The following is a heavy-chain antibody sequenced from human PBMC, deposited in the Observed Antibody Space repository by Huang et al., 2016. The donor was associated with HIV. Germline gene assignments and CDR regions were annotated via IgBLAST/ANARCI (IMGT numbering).Heavy chain of an antibody. Sequence: EVQLLESGGGLVQPGGSLRLSCAASGFTFNSYAMSWVRKARGKGVEWGLSIRVLVSNTYYADSVKGRFTISRDNSKNTLLLQMSGLRAEDTAVYYCSIDDFWSGYSDYYGLDVWGQGTTVTVSS. CDR1: GFTFNSYA. CDR2: IRVLVSNT. V-gene: IGHV3-23*01. CDR3: SIDDFWSGYSDYYGLDV. D-gene: IGHD3-3*01. J-gene: IGHJ6*02.